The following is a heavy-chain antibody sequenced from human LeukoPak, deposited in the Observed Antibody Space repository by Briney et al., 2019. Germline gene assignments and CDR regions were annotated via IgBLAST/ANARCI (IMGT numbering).Heavy chain of an antibody. V-gene: IGHV3-15*01. J-gene: IGHJ3*02. CDR3: ASLGFNYYDSSGYLDGAFDI. D-gene: IGHD3-22*01. CDR1: GFTFSNAW. Sequence: GGSLRLSCAASGFTFSNAWMSWVRQAPGKGLEWVGRIKSKTDGGTTDYAAPVKGRFTISRDDSKNTLYLQMNSLRAEDTAVYYCASLGFNYYDSSGYLDGAFDIWGQGTMVTVSS. CDR2: IKSKTDGGTT.